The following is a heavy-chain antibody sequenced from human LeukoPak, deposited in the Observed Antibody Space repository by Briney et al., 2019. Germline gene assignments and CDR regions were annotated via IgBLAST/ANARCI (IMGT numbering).Heavy chain of an antibody. V-gene: IGHV1-8*03. J-gene: IGHJ6*03. Sequence: ASVKVSCKASGYTFTGYYMHWVRQATGQGLEWMGWMNPNSGNTGYAQKFQGRVTITRNTSISAAYKELSSLRSEDTAVYYCARGRVYYYYMDVWGKGTTVTVSS. CDR1: GYTFTGYY. CDR2: MNPNSGNT. CDR3: ARGRVYYYYMDV.